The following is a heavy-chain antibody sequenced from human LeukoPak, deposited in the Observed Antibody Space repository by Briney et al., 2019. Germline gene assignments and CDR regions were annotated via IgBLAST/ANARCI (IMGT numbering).Heavy chain of an antibody. V-gene: IGHV1-8*01. CDR2: MNPKRGNT. Sequence: GASVKVPCKASGYSLTSFDINWVRQGSGPGLEWMGWMNPKRGNTGYAPTFQGRVTITRGTSIDTAFMELSSLRPDDTAVYYCARGGSSSSYYNNYGMDVWGQGTTITVSS. CDR1: GYSLTSFD. J-gene: IGHJ6*02. D-gene: IGHD6-13*01. CDR3: ARGGSSSSYYNNYGMDV.